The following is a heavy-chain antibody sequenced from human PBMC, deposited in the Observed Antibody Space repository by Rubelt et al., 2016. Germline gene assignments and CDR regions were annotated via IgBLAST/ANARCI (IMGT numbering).Heavy chain of an antibody. V-gene: IGHV4-39*01. CDR3: ARGRFLEWLPPDY. CDR2: IYYSGST. J-gene: IGHJ4*02. CDR1: GGSISSSSYY. D-gene: IGHD3-3*01. Sequence: QLQLQESGPGLVKLSETLSLTCTVSGGSISSSSYYWGWIRQPPGKGLEWIGSIYYSGSTYYNPPLMSRVTISVDTSKNQFSLKLSAVTAADTAVYYCARGRFLEWLPPDYWGQGTLVTVSS.